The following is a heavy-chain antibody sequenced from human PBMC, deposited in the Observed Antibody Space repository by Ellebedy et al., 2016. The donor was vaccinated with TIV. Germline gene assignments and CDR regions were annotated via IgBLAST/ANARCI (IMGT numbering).Heavy chain of an antibody. Sequence: GESLKISXAASGFTFSSYSMNWVRQAPGKGLEWVSFISSTSSHIYYADSVKGRFTISRDNAKNSLYLQMNSLRAEDTAVYYCARTHYDFWSGYSPNWFDPWGQGTLVTVSS. D-gene: IGHD3-3*01. CDR1: GFTFSSYS. V-gene: IGHV3-21*01. CDR3: ARTHYDFWSGYSPNWFDP. J-gene: IGHJ5*02. CDR2: ISSTSSHI.